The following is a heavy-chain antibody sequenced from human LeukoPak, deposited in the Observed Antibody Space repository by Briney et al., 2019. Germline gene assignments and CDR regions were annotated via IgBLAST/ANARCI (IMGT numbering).Heavy chain of an antibody. D-gene: IGHD3-10*01. J-gene: IGHJ6*03. Sequence: GGSLRLSCGGSGFTFSSYWMHWVRQAPGKGLVWVSRIKNDGSSTSYADSVQGRFTISRDNAKNTLYLQMNSLRAEDTALYYCARVARGDYYYYYMDVSGKGTTVTVSS. CDR1: GFTFSSYW. CDR3: ARVARGDYYYYYMDV. CDR2: IKNDGSST. V-gene: IGHV3-74*01.